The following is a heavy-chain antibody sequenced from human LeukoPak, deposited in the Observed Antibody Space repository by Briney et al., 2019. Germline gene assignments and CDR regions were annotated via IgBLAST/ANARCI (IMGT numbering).Heavy chain of an antibody. D-gene: IGHD3-10*01. Sequence: GASVKVSCKASGYTFTSYDINWVRQATGQGLEWMGWMNPNSGNTGYAQKFQGRVTMTRNTSISTAYMELSSLRSEDTAVYYCAISSNGINGEEYFQHWGQGTLVTVSS. CDR3: AISSNGINGEEYFQH. J-gene: IGHJ1*01. CDR2: MNPNSGNT. V-gene: IGHV1-8*01. CDR1: GYTFTSYD.